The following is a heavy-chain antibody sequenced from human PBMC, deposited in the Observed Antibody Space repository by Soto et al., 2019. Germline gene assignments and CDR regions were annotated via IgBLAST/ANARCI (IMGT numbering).Heavy chain of an antibody. V-gene: IGHV3-33*01. CDR1: GFTFSSYG. CDR3: ARDEMIVAGYFDY. D-gene: IGHD3-22*01. CDR2: IWYDGSNK. J-gene: IGHJ4*02. Sequence: QVQLVESGGGVVQPGRSLRLSCAASGFTFSSYGMHWVRQAPGKGLEWVAVIWYDGSNKYYADSVKGRFTISRDNSKNTLYLQMNSRRAEDTAVYYCARDEMIVAGYFDYWGQGTLVTVSS.